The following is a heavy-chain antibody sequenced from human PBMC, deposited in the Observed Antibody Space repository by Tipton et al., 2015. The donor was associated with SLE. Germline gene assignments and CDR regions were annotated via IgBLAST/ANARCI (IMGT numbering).Heavy chain of an antibody. Sequence: LSCTVSGGSISSGSYYWSWIQQPAGKGLEWIGYIYTSGSTNYNPSLKSRVTISVDTSKNQFSLKLSSVTAADTAVYYCATQVGFTVTTYWYFDLWGRGTLVTVSS. V-gene: IGHV4-61*09. J-gene: IGHJ2*01. D-gene: IGHD4-17*01. CDR3: ATQVGFTVTTYWYFDL. CDR1: GGSISSGSYY. CDR2: IYTSGST.